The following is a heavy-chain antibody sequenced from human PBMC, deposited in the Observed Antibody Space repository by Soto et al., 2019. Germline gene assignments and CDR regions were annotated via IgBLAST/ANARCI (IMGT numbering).Heavy chain of an antibody. CDR3: ARARWFGEFNWFDP. Sequence: EVQLVESGGGVVRPGGSLRLSCAASGFTFDDYCMSWVRQAPGKGLEWVSGINWNGGSTGYADSVKGRFTISRDNAKNSLYLQRNSLRAEDTALYYCARARWFGEFNWFDPWGQGTLVTVSS. CDR1: GFTFDDYC. D-gene: IGHD3-10*01. V-gene: IGHV3-20*04. CDR2: INWNGGST. J-gene: IGHJ5*02.